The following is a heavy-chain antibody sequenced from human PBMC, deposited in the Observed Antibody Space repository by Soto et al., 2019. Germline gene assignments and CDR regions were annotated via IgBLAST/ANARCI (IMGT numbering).Heavy chain of an antibody. CDR2: IYHSGST. J-gene: IGHJ5*02. D-gene: IGHD2-2*01. V-gene: IGHV4-38-2*01. CDR3: ASVEYQLLMGGWFDP. Sequence: PSETLSLTCAVSGYSIRSGYYWGWIRQPPGKGLEWIGSIYHSGSTYYNPSLKSRVTISVDTSKNQFSLKLSSVTAADTAVYYCASVEYQLLMGGWFDPWGQGTLVTVSS. CDR1: GYSIRSGYY.